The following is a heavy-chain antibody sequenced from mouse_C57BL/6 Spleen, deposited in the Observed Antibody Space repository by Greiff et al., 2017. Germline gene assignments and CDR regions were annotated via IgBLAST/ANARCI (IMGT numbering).Heavy chain of an antibody. CDR1: GYAFSSYW. D-gene: IGHD2-4*01. J-gene: IGHJ3*01. V-gene: IGHV1-80*01. CDR2: IYPGDGDT. Sequence: QVQLQQSGAELVKPGASVKISCKASGYAFSSYWMNWVKQRPGKGLEWIGQIYPGDGDTNYNGKFKGKATLTADKSSSTAYMQLSSLTSEDSAVYFCARKDYDYDGGFAYWGQGTLVTVSA. CDR3: ARKDYDYDGGFAY.